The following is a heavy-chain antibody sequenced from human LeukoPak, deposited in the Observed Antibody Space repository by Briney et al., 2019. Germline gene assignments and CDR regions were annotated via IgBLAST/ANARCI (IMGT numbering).Heavy chain of an antibody. CDR2: IYTSGST. D-gene: IGHD3-3*01. Sequence: SETLSLTCTVSGGFISSYYWSWIRQPAGKGLEWIGRIYTSGSTNYNPSLKSRVTMSVDTSKNQFSLKLSSVTAADTAAYYCAREAYYDFWSGTYYYYYMDVWGKGTTVTVSS. J-gene: IGHJ6*03. CDR1: GGFISSYY. V-gene: IGHV4-4*07. CDR3: AREAYYDFWSGTYYYYYMDV.